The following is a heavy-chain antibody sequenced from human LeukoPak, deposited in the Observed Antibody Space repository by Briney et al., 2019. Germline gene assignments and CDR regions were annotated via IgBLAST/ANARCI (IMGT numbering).Heavy chain of an antibody. CDR2: IYYSGST. Sequence: SETLSLTCTVSGGSISSYYWSWIRQPPGKGLEWIGHIYYSGSTNYNPSLKSRVTISVDTSKNQFSLKLSSVTAADTAVYYCARGDHYDILTGYTGYYFDYWGQGTLVTVSS. V-gene: IGHV4-59*01. J-gene: IGHJ4*02. CDR1: GGSISSYY. CDR3: ARGDHYDILTGYTGYYFDY. D-gene: IGHD3-9*01.